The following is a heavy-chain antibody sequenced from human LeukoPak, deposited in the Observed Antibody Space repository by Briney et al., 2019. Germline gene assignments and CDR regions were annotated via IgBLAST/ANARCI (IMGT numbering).Heavy chain of an antibody. CDR3: ASILTSNFDC. V-gene: IGHV1-24*01. CDR1: GKSVTYVS. D-gene: IGHD3-9*01. CDR2: FDPQDRET. Sequence: ASVKVSCKVSGKSVTYVSMNWMRQVPGGEFEWMGSFDPQDRETIYAQKFQGRVLMTEDTSTDTAYMELRNLKSDDSAVYYCASILTSNFDCWGQGTLVTVSS. J-gene: IGHJ4*02.